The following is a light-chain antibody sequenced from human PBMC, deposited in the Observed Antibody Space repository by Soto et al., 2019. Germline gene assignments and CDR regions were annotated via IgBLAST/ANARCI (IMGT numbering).Light chain of an antibody. J-gene: IGLJ1*01. CDR2: DVS. V-gene: IGLV2-14*01. CDR1: SSDVGGYNY. Sequence: QSALTQPASVSGSSGQSITISCTGTSSDVGGYNYVSWYQQHPGKAPKFMIYDVSNRPSGVSNRFSGSKSGNTASLTISGLQAEDEADYYCCSYTTSNTCQIVFGTGTKLTVL. CDR3: CSYTTSNTCQIV.